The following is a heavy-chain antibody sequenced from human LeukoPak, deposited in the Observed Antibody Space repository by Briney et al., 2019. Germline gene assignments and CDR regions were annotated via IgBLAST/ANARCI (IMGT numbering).Heavy chain of an antibody. CDR3: ANALPRRAFDF. CDR1: GESFSSYY. CDR2: ITQSGST. V-gene: IGHV4-34*01. Sequence: SETLSLTCAVVGESFSSYYWSWIRQPPGKGLEWIGEITQSGSTNYNPSLKSRVTISADTSKNQFTLKLTSPTAADTSVYFCANALPRRAFDFWGPGTMVTVSS. J-gene: IGHJ3*01.